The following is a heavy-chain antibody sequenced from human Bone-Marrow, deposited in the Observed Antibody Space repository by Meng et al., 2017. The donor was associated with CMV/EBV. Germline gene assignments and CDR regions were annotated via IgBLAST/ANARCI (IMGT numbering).Heavy chain of an antibody. D-gene: IGHD2-2*01. V-gene: IGHV1-2*02. J-gene: IGHJ6*02. CDR1: GYTFIVYY. Sequence: ASVKVSCKASGYTFIVYYMHWVRQAPGQGLEWMGWVNPNSGDTKYAQKFQGRATMTRDTSINTAYMELSRLRSDDTAVYYCATSRGGGPAAHYYYYGMDVWGQGTTVTVSS. CDR2: VNPNSGDT. CDR3: ATSRGGGPAAHYYYYGMDV.